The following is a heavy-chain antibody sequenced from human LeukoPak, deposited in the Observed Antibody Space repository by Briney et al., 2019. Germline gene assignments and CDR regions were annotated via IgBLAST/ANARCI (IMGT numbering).Heavy chain of an antibody. V-gene: IGHV3-23*01. CDR1: GFTFSSHA. J-gene: IGHJ4*02. Sequence: GGSLRLSCAVSGFTFSSHAMSWVRQAPGKGLEWVSVVSGSGGSTYYADSVKGRFTTSRNNSKNTLYLQMNSLRAEDMAVYYCAKALRAYCGGDCIRDYWGQGTLVTVSS. CDR3: AKALRAYCGGDCIRDY. CDR2: VSGSGGST. D-gene: IGHD2-21*02.